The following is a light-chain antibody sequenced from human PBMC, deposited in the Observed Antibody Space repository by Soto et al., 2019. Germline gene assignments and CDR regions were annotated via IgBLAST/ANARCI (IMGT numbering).Light chain of an antibody. Sequence: QSGLTQPPSVSGAPGERVTISCTGSSSNIGMGYDVHWYQRLPGTAPKLLIYRTNNRPSGVPDRFSGSKSDTSASLAITGLQAEDEADYYCSSFAGSNNFPYVFGTGTKLTVL. J-gene: IGLJ1*01. V-gene: IGLV1-40*01. CDR1: SSNIGMGYD. CDR3: SSFAGSNNFPYV. CDR2: RTN.